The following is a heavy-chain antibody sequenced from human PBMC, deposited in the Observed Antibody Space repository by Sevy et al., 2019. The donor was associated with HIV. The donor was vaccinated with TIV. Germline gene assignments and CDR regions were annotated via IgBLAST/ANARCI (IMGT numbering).Heavy chain of an antibody. D-gene: IGHD3-10*01. CDR2: ISGSGGST. V-gene: IGHV3-23*01. CDR1: GFTFSSYA. Sequence: GGSLRLSCAASGFTFSSYAMSWVRQAPGKGLEWVSAISGSGGSTYYADSVKGRFTISRDNSKNTLYLQMNSLRAEDTAVYYCAKDEGYYGSGSYYNHWGQGTLVTVSS. CDR3: AKDEGYYGSGSYYNH. J-gene: IGHJ5*02.